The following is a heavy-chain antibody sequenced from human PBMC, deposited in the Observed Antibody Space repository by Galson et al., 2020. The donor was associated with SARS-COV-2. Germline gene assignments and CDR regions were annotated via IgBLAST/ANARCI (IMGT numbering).Heavy chain of an antibody. J-gene: IGHJ5*02. CDR1: GGSISSGGYY. CDR3: ARDRYYYDSSGMMFDP. Sequence: SETLSLTCTVSGGSISSGGYYWSWIRQHPGKGLEWIGYIYYSGSTYYNPSLKSRVTISVDTSKNQFSLKLSSVTAADTAVYYCARDRYYYDSSGMMFDPWGQGTLVTVSS. V-gene: IGHV4-31*03. CDR2: IYYSGST. D-gene: IGHD3-22*01.